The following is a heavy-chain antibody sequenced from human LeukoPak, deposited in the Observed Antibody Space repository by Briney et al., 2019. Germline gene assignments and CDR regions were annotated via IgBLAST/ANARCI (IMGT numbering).Heavy chain of an antibody. CDR2: ISYDGSNK. J-gene: IGHJ4*02. CDR3: AKDVGYCSGGSSWCYFDY. V-gene: IGHV3-30*18. D-gene: IGHD2-15*01. CDR1: GFTLSSYG. Sequence: PGRSLRLSCAASGFTLSSYGMHWVRQAPGKGLEWVAVISYDGSNKYYADSVKGRFTISRDNSKNTLYLQMNSLRAEDTAVYYCAKDVGYCSGGSSWCYFDYWGQGTLVTVSS.